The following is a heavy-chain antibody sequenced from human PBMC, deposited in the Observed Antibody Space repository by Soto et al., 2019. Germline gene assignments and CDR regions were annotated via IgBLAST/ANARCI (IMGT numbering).Heavy chain of an antibody. D-gene: IGHD3-16*02. CDR3: ARFRVAHYDYVWQSYHPDAFDI. Sequence: QVQLQESDPGLVKPSQTLSLTCTVSGGSISSGSYYWSWVRQYPGKGLAWIGHIYYSGSTSYNPSLGRHLSQSRDTSKNRFSLNLKSVTAADTAVYYCARFRVAHYDYVWQSYHPDAFDIWGQGTMVTVSS. CDR1: GGSISSGSYY. V-gene: IGHV4-31*01. CDR2: IYYSGST. J-gene: IGHJ3*02.